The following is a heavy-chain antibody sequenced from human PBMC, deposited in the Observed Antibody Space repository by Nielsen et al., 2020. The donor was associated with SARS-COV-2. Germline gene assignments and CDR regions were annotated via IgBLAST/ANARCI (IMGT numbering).Heavy chain of an antibody. J-gene: IGHJ4*02. CDR1: GFTISRYG. CDR3: TKGAQLGDY. D-gene: IGHD6-13*01. V-gene: IGHV3-30*18. CDR2: ISYDGSVQ. Sequence: GGSLRLSCEASGFTISRYGMHWVRQAPGKGLEWVPFISYDGSVQYYADSVKGRFTISTDISKNTLYLQMNSLRAEDTAVYYCTKGAQLGDYWGQGTLVTVSS.